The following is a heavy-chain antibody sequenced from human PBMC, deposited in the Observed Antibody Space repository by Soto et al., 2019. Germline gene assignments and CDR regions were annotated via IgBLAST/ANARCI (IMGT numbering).Heavy chain of an antibody. V-gene: IGHV1-18*01. CDR3: ARDPYYYDSSGYPRDI. J-gene: IGHJ3*02. Sequence: ASVKVSCKASGYTFTRSGISWVRQVPGQGPEWMGWISSYNGDTNYAQKFQGRVTITADESTSTAYMELSSLRSEDTAVYYCARDPYYYDSSGYPRDIWGQGTMVTVSS. CDR1: GYTFTRSG. D-gene: IGHD3-22*01. CDR2: ISSYNGDT.